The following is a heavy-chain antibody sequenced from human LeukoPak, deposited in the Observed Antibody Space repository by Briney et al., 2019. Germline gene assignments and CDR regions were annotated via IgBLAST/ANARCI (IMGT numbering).Heavy chain of an antibody. CDR3: ARESKVVPAAGYFDY. J-gene: IGHJ4*02. Sequence: ASVTVSCTASGYTFTSYYMHWVRQAPGQGLEWMGIINPSGGSTSYAQKFQGRVTMTRDTSTSTVYMELSSPRSEDTAVYYCARESKVVPAAGYFDYWGQGTLVTVSS. CDR1: GYTFTSYY. V-gene: IGHV1-46*01. D-gene: IGHD2-2*01. CDR2: INPSGGST.